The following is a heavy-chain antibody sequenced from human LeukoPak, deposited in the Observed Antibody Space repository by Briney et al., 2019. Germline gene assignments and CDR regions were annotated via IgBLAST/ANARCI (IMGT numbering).Heavy chain of an antibody. V-gene: IGHV3-48*02. CDR2: ISSSGSPT. CDR3: ARDGGWADSSGYRSGDR. Sequence: GGSLRLSCAASGFTFSNYGMNWVRQAPGRGLHWISYISSSGSPTYSADSVKGRFTISRDNAKNSLYLQMNSLRDEDTAVCYCARDGGWADSSGYRSGDRWGQGTLVTVSS. J-gene: IGHJ4*02. D-gene: IGHD3-22*01. CDR1: GFTFSNYG.